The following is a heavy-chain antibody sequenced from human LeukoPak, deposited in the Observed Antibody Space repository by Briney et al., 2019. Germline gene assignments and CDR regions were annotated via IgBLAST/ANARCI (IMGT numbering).Heavy chain of an antibody. V-gene: IGHV4-4*07. D-gene: IGHD3-22*01. J-gene: IGHJ4*02. CDR1: GGSISSYY. Sequence: SETLSLTCTVSGGSISSYYWSWIRQPAGKGLEWIGRIYTSGSTNYNPSLKSRVTMSVDTSKNQFSLKLSSVTAADTAVYFCARTPIYYYDNSGYYNWGQGTLVTVSS. CDR2: IYTSGST. CDR3: ARTPIYYYDNSGYYN.